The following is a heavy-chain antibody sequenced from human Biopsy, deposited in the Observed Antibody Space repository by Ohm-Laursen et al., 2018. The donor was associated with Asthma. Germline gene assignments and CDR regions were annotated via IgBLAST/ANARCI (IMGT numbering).Heavy chain of an antibody. CDR1: GFAVSRDY. J-gene: IGHJ3*02. Sequence: SLRLSCSATGFAVSRDYMFWVRQVPGKGLEWVANIKHDGTEKNHVDSLKGRFTISRDNSKNTLSLQMNSLRAEDTAVYYCARAYGGSFFSGSFDIWGQGTMVTVSS. CDR2: IKHDGTEK. V-gene: IGHV3-7*03. D-gene: IGHD4-23*01. CDR3: ARAYGGSFFSGSFDI.